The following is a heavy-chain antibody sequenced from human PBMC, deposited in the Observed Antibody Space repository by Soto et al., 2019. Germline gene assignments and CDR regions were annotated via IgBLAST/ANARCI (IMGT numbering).Heavy chain of an antibody. CDR1: GGSFSGYY. J-gene: IGHJ6*02. CDR2: INHSGST. D-gene: IGHD3-3*01. CDR3: ARGRKTFYYDFWSGYDNSYYYYGMDV. Sequence: PSETLSHTCAVYGGSFSGYYWSWIRQPPGKGLEWIGEINHSGSTNYNPSLKSRVTISVDTSKNQFSLKLSSVTAADTAVYYCARGRKTFYYDFWSGYDNSYYYYGMDVWGQGTTVTVSS. V-gene: IGHV4-34*01.